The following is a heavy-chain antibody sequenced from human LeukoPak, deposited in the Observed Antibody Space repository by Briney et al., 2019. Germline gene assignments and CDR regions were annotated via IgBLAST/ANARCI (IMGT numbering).Heavy chain of an antibody. Sequence: GGSLRLSCAASGFTFSSYAMSWVRQAPGKGLEWVSAISGSGGSTYYADSVKGRFTISRGNSKNTLYLQMNSLRAEDTAVYYCASFTMIVGRDIWGQGTMVTVSS. J-gene: IGHJ3*02. V-gene: IGHV3-23*01. CDR2: ISGSGGST. CDR3: ASFTMIVGRDI. CDR1: GFTFSSYA. D-gene: IGHD3-22*01.